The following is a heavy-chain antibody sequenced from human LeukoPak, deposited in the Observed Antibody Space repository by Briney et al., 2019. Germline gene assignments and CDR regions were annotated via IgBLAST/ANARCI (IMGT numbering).Heavy chain of an antibody. Sequence: GGSLRLSCAASGFTFSNYAMSWVRQAPGKGLEWVSAISASGGSTYYADSVKGRVTISRDNSKNTLSLQMNSLRVEDTAVYYCARRYCGGGSCYAAYRGQGTLVTVSS. V-gene: IGHV3-23*01. J-gene: IGHJ4*02. D-gene: IGHD2-15*01. CDR3: ARRYCGGGSCYAAY. CDR2: ISASGGST. CDR1: GFTFSNYA.